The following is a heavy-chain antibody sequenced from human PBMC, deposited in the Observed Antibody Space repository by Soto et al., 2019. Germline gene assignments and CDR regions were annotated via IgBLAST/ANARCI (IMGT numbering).Heavy chain of an antibody. D-gene: IGHD6-6*01. Sequence: QVPLVQSGTEVKKPGASVKVSCNTSGYTFSTYGISWVRQAPGQGLEWMGWISGYNGNTKYAQEVQGRVTMTTDTSTSTAYMELRSLRADDTAVYYCARQWTSSSDLDSWGQGTLVTVSS. CDR1: GYTFSTYG. J-gene: IGHJ5*01. V-gene: IGHV1-18*01. CDR2: ISGYNGNT. CDR3: ARQWTSSSDLDS.